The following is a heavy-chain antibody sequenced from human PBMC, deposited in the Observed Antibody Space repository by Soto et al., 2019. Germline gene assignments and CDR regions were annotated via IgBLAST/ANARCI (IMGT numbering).Heavy chain of an antibody. CDR1: GFTFSSYS. V-gene: IGHV3-48*01. CDR2: ISSSSSTI. Sequence: GGSLRLSCAASGFTFSSYSMNWVRQAPGKGLEWVSYISSSSSTIYYADSVKGRFTISRDNSKNTLYLQMNSLGAEDTAVYYCARDFVVGGPTINYYYGMDVWGQGTTVTVSS. CDR3: ARDFVVGGPTINYYYGMDV. D-gene: IGHD1-26*01. J-gene: IGHJ6*02.